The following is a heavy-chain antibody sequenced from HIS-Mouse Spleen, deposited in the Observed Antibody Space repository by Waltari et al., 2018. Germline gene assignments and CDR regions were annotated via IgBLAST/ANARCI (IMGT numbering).Heavy chain of an antibody. Sequence: QLQLQESGPGLVKPSETLSLTCTVSGGSISSSSYDWGWIRQPPGKGLEWIGSIYYSGSTYYNPSLKRRVTISVDTSKNQFSLKLSSVTAADTAVYYCAREIPYSSSWYDWYFDLWGRGTLVTVSS. CDR2: IYYSGST. CDR1: GGSISSSSYD. D-gene: IGHD6-13*01. CDR3: AREIPYSSSWYDWYFDL. V-gene: IGHV4-39*07. J-gene: IGHJ2*01.